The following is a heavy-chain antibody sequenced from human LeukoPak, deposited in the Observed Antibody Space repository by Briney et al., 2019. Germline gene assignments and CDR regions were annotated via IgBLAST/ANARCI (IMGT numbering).Heavy chain of an antibody. V-gene: IGHV3-33*01. CDR1: GFTFSNYG. CDR2: IWYDGSNK. CDR3: ASPGSTHGPEAY. J-gene: IGHJ4*02. Sequence: GGSLRLSCAASGFTFSNYGMHWVRQAPGKGLEWVAVIWYDGSNKYYADSMKGRFTISRDNSKNTLYLLMNSLRAEDTAVYYCASPGSTHGPEAYWGQGTLVIVSS. D-gene: IGHD3-10*01.